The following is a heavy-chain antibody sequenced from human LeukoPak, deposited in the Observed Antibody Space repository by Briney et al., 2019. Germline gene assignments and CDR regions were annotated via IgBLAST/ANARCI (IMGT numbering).Heavy chain of an antibody. D-gene: IGHD2-2*02. CDR1: GFTFSSYA. CDR3: VKDHCSSTSCYNYYFDY. CDR2: ISSNGGST. J-gene: IGHJ4*02. Sequence: GGSLRLSCSASGFTFSSYAMHWVRQAPGKGLEYVSAISSNGGSTYYADSMKGRFTISRDNSKNTLYLQMSSLRAEDTAVYYCVKDHCSSTSCYNYYFDYWGQGTLVTVSS. V-gene: IGHV3-64D*06.